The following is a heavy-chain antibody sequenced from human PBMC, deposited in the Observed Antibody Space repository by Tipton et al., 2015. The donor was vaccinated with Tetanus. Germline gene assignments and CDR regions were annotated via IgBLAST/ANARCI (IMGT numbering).Heavy chain of an antibody. CDR1: GFSFRSYW. CDR2: IKSDGSKT. D-gene: IGHD3-9*01. J-gene: IGHJ5*01. Sequence: SLRLSCAASGFSFRSYWMHWVRQSPGKGLVWVSRIKSDGSKTTYADSVKGRFTISRDNAKNTLYLQMNSLRAEDTAVYYCARDRFGDNYDIPSNRFGSWGQGTLVTVSS. V-gene: IGHV3-74*03. CDR3: ARDRFGDNYDIPSNRFGS.